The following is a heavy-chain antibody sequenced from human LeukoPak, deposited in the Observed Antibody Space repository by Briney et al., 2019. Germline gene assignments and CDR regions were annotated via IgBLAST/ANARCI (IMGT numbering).Heavy chain of an antibody. D-gene: IGHD3-10*01. CDR2: IYYNGST. Sequence: SETLSLTCTVSGGSISTSSYYWGWIRQPPVKGLQWTGSIYYNGSTYYNPSLKSRVIISVDTSKNQFSLKLSSVTAADTAVYYCARHKMVRGIGYYYYMDVWGKGTTVTISS. J-gene: IGHJ6*03. CDR3: ARHKMVRGIGYYYYMDV. CDR1: GGSISTSSYY. V-gene: IGHV4-39*01.